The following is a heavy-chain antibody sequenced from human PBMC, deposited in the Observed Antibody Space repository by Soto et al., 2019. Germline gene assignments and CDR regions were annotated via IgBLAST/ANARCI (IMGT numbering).Heavy chain of an antibody. D-gene: IGHD6-13*01. CDR2: ISAYNGNT. J-gene: IGHJ6*02. V-gene: IGHV1-18*01. CDR3: ARWEQQPHYYYYGMGV. Sequence: GASVKVSCKASGYTFTSYGISCVRQAPGQGLEWMGWISAYNGNTNYAQKLQGRVTMTTDTSTSTAYMELRSLRSDDTAVYYCARWEQQPHYYYYGMGVWGQGTTVTVSS. CDR1: GYTFTSYG.